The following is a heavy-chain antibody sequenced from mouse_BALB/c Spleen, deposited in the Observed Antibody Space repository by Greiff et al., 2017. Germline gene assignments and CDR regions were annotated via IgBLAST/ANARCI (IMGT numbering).Heavy chain of an antibody. CDR2: ISSGGGST. Sequence: DVQLVESGGGLVKPGGSLKLSCAASGFAFSSYDMSWVRQTPEKRLEWVAYISSGGGSTYYPDTVKGRFTISRDNAKNTLYLQMSSLKSEDTAMYYCARHRGSYYYGSSSAWFAYWGQGTLVTVSA. D-gene: IGHD1-1*01. J-gene: IGHJ3*01. V-gene: IGHV5-12-1*01. CDR3: ARHRGSYYYGSSSAWFAY. CDR1: GFAFSSYD.